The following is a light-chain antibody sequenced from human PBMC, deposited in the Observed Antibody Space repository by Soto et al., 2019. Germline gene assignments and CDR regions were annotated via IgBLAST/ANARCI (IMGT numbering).Light chain of an antibody. CDR3: TSPTPGSLYV. V-gene: IGLV2-14*01. J-gene: IGLJ1*01. Sequence: QSALTQPASVSGSPGQSITISCTGTSSDVGGYNYVSWYQQYPGRVPKLLIYKVSNRPSGISNRFSGSKSGNTASLTISGLQAEDEADYFCTSPTPGSLYVLDLGPSSPS. CDR1: SSDVGGYNY. CDR2: KVS.